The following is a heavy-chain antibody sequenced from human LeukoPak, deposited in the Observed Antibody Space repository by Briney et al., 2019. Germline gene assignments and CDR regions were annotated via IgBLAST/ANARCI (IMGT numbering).Heavy chain of an antibody. Sequence: SETLSLTCTVSGGSIRSYYWSWIRQPPGKGLEWIGYMYYSGSTNYNPSLKSRVTISVDTSKKQFSLKLSSVTAADTAVYYCARPGSGSYSAFDIWGQGTMVTVSS. J-gene: IGHJ3*02. CDR3: ARPGSGSYSAFDI. D-gene: IGHD1-26*01. V-gene: IGHV4-59*12. CDR2: MYYSGST. CDR1: GGSIRSYY.